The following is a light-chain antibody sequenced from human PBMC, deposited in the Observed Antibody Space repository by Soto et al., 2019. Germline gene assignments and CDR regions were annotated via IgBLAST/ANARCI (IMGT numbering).Light chain of an antibody. J-gene: IGKJ1*01. CDR1: QSINYW. CDR3: HQYDVYSGT. CDR2: KTS. V-gene: IGKV1-5*03. Sequence: DIQMTQSPSTLSASVGDRVTITCRASQSINYWLAWYQQKPGKAPKLLIYKTSSLESGVPSRFSGSRSGTDFTLTISSLQPDDFATYYCHQYDVYSGTFGQGTKVEIK.